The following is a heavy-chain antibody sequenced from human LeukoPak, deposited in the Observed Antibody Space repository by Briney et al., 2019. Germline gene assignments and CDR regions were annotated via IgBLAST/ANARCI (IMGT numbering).Heavy chain of an antibody. CDR2: ISPYNGNT. CDR1: GHTFTSYG. J-gene: IGHJ4*02. V-gene: IGHV1-18*01. Sequence: ASVKVSCKTSGHTFTSYGISWVRQAPGQGLEWVAWISPYNGNTNYAQKFQGRLTMTTDSSTSTAYMELRSLRSDDTAVYYCARGGYSYGYMGYFDYWGQGTLVTVSS. D-gene: IGHD5-18*01. CDR3: ARGGYSYGYMGYFDY.